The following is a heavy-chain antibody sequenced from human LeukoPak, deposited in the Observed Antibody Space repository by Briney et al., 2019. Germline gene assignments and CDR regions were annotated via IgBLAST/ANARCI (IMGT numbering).Heavy chain of an antibody. J-gene: IGHJ4*02. D-gene: IGHD3-22*01. Sequence: GGSLRLSCAASEFSVGSNYMTWVRQAPGKGLEWVSLIYSGGSTYYADSVKGRFTISRDNSKNTLYLQMNSLRAEDTAVYYCAKDTYYDSSGNDYWGQGTLVTVSS. V-gene: IGHV3-53*01. CDR3: AKDTYYDSSGNDY. CDR1: EFSVGSNY. CDR2: IYSGGST.